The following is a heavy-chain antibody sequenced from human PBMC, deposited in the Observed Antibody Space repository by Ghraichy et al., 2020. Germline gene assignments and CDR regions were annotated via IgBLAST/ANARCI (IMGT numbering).Heavy chain of an antibody. CDR1: GGSFSGYY. D-gene: IGHD5-24*01. V-gene: IGHV4-34*01. CDR3: ARGLLEMATSLSDY. Sequence: SETLSLTCAVYGGSFSGYYWSWIRQPPGKGLEWIGEINHSGSTNYNPSLKSRVTISVDTSKNQFSLKLSSVTAADTAVYYCARGLLEMATSLSDYWGQGTLVTVSS. CDR2: INHSGST. J-gene: IGHJ4*02.